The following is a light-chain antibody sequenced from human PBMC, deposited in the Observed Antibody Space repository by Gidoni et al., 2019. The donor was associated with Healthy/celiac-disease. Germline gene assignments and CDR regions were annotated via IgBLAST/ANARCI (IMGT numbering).Light chain of an antibody. CDR1: QSLLHSNGYNY. CDR3: MQALQTPFT. J-gene: IGKJ3*01. V-gene: IGKV2-28*01. CDR2: LGS. Sequence: DIGMPQSQLSLPVTPGEPASISCRSIQSLLHSNGYNYLDWYLQKPGQSPQLLIYLGSNRASGVPDRFSGSGSGTDFTLKISRVEAEDVGVYYCMQALQTPFTFGPGTKLDIK.